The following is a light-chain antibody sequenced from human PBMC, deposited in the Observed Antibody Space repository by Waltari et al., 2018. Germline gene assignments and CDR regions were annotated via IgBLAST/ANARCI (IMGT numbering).Light chain of an antibody. CDR3: CSYAGGSVI. CDR1: SGDVGSYKL. J-gene: IGLJ2*01. CDR2: EVN. V-gene: IGLV2-23*02. Sequence: QSGLTQPASVSGSPGQSITISCTGSSGDVGSYKLLSWYQRHPGKAPKLIISEVNDRPSGVSNRFSGSKSGNTASLTISGLQAEDEADYYCCSYAGGSVIFGGGTKLTVL.